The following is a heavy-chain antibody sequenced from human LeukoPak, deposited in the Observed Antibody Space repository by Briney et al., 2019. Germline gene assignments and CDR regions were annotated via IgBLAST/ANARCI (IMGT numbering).Heavy chain of an antibody. CDR1: GGSISGSNDY. CDR3: ARHFRSYYGSGSYYPTYFDY. V-gene: IGHV4-39*01. J-gene: IGHJ4*02. D-gene: IGHD3-10*01. Sequence: SETLSLTCTVSGGSISGSNDYWAWIRQPPGKGLEWIGNIYYSGSTYYKPSLKSRVTISVDTSKNQFSLKLSSVTAADTAVYCCARHFRSYYGSGSYYPTYFDYWGQGTLVTVSS. CDR2: IYYSGST.